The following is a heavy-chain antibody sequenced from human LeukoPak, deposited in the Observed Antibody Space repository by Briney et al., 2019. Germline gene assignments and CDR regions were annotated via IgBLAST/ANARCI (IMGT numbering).Heavy chain of an antibody. CDR1: GGSFSGYY. D-gene: IGHD3-22*01. CDR2: SNHSGST. J-gene: IGHJ4*02. Sequence: SETLSLTCAVYGGSFSGYYWSWVRQRPGKGLEWVGESNHSGSTNYNPSLKSRVTISVDTSKKQFSLKLSSVTAADTAVYYCVTYYFDSSAPKKNYWGQGTLVTVST. V-gene: IGHV4-34*01. CDR3: VTYYFDSSAPKKNY.